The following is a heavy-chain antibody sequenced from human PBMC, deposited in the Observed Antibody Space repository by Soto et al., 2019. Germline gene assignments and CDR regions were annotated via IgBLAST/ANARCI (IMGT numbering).Heavy chain of an antibody. CDR1: GYTFTSYD. Sequence: ASVKVSCKASGYTFTSYDINWVRQATGQGLEWMGWMNPNSGNTGYAQKFQGRVTMTRNTSISTAYMELSSLRSEDTAVYYCAIRPAWDVCYYYYMDVWGKGTTVTVSS. D-gene: IGHD2-8*01. CDR3: AIRPAWDVCYYYYMDV. J-gene: IGHJ6*03. CDR2: MNPNSGNT. V-gene: IGHV1-8*01.